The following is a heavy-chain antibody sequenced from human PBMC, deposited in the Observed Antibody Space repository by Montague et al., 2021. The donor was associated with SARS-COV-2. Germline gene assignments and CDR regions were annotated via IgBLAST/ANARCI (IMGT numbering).Heavy chain of an antibody. CDR2: ICNSGTT. J-gene: IGHJ5*02. D-gene: IGHD4-17*01. CDR3: ARHRNYGDHSLDNWFHP. CDR1: GDSTSCPNCY. Sequence: SETLSLTCTVSGDSTSCPNCYWGWIRQAPGKGLDWIGTICNSGTTYYNPSLKSRLTISIDTSKNQFSLKLTSVTAADTAVYYCARHRNYGDHSLDNWFHPWGQGTLVTVSS. V-gene: IGHV4-39*01.